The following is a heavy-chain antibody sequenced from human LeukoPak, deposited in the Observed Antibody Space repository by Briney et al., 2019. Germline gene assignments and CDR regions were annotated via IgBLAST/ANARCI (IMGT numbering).Heavy chain of an antibody. D-gene: IGHD3-22*01. J-gene: IGHJ4*02. CDR1: GYSISSGYY. CDR3: ARGGKGYYDSSGYYYLDY. V-gene: IGHV4-31*03. CDR2: IYYSGST. Sequence: SETLSLTCTVSGYSISSGYYWSWIRQHPGKGLEWIGYIYYSGSTYYNPSLKSRVTISVDTSKNQFSLKLSSVTAADTAVYYCARGGKGYYDSSGYYYLDYWGQGTLVTVSS.